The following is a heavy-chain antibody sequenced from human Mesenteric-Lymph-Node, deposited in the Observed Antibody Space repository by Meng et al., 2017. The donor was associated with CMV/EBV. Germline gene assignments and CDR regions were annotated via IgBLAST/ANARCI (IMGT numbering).Heavy chain of an antibody. CDR2: ISSSSSYI. CDR1: GFTFSSYS. V-gene: IGHV3-21*01. Sequence: GESLKISCAASGFTFSSYSMNWVRQAPGKGLEWVSSISSSSSYIYYADSVKGRFTISRDNAKNSLYLQMNSLRAEDTAAYYCARDKGLRFLEWLHLNWFDPWGQGTLVTVSS. D-gene: IGHD3-3*01. CDR3: ARDKGLRFLEWLHLNWFDP. J-gene: IGHJ5*02.